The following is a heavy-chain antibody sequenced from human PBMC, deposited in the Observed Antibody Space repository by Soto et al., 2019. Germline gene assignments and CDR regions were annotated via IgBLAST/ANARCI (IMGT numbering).Heavy chain of an antibody. D-gene: IGHD2-2*03. V-gene: IGHV3-30*18. Sequence: GGSLRLSCAASGFTFSSYGMHWVRQAPGKGLEWVAVISYDGSNKYYADSVKGRFTISRDNSKNTLYLQMNSLRAEDTAVYYCAKAMLDIVVVPDGTEDAFDIWGQGTMVTVSS. CDR2: ISYDGSNK. J-gene: IGHJ3*02. CDR1: GFTFSSYG. CDR3: AKAMLDIVVVPDGTEDAFDI.